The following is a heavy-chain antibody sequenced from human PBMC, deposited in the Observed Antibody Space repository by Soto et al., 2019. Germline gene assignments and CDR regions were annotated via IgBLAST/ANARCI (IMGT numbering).Heavy chain of an antibody. Sequence: QVQLQESGPGLVKPSQTLSLICTVSGGSINSGGYYWSWIRQHPGKGLEWVGYIYYSGSTYYNPFLRSRVTISAGASENQFSLKLSSVTDADTAVYVCAGAYRQSGYSRSWVFDSWGQGTLVNVSS. V-gene: IGHV4-31*03. CDR3: AGAYRQSGYSRSWVFDS. J-gene: IGHJ4*02. D-gene: IGHD6-13*01. CDR1: GGSINSGGYY. CDR2: IYYSGST.